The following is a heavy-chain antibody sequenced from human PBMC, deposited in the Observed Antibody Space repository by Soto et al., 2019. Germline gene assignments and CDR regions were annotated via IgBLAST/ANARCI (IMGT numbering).Heavy chain of an antibody. CDR2: IKSKTDGETT. V-gene: IGHV3-15*01. J-gene: IGHJ5*02. Sequence: AESLSLSCPPSGFTFTNAWLSWVRQAPGKGLDWVGHIKSKTDGETTYYAAPVKGRLTISRDDSKSTLYLQMNSLKTEDTGVYYCTTHFSAWGQGALVTVSS. CDR3: TTHFSA. CDR1: GFTFTNAW.